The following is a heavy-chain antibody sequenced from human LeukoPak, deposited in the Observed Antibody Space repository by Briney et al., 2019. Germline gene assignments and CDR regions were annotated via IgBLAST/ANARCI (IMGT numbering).Heavy chain of an antibody. Sequence: SETLSLTCTVSGGSISSYYWSWIRQPPGKGLEWIGYIYTSGSTNYNPSLKSRVTISVDTSKNQFSLKLSSVTAADTAVYYGARHMDGYMGAFDIWGQGTMVTVSS. CDR3: ARHMDGYMGAFDI. D-gene: IGHD5-24*01. CDR2: IYTSGST. J-gene: IGHJ3*02. CDR1: GGSISSYY. V-gene: IGHV4-4*09.